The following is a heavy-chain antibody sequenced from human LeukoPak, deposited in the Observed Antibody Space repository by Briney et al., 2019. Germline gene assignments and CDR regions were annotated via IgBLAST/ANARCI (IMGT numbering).Heavy chain of an antibody. V-gene: IGHV3-23*01. CDR2: ISGSGGST. CDR3: ATDGGLSGVADRGFDY. Sequence: PGRSLRLSCAASGFTFSSYAMSWVRQAPGKGLDWVSAISGSGGSTYYADSVKGRFTISRDNSKNTLYLQMNSLRAEDTAVYYCATDGGLSGVADRGFDYWGQGTLVTVSS. J-gene: IGHJ4*02. D-gene: IGHD3-3*01. CDR1: GFTFSSYA.